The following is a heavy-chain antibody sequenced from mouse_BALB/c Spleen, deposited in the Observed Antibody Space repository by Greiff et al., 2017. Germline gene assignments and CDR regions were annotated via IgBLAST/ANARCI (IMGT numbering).Heavy chain of an antibody. CDR1: GFTFSSYW. V-gene: IGHV6-3*01. CDR3: TDGWFAY. Sequence: EVKVEESGGGLVQPGGSMKLSCVASGFTFSSYWMSWVRQSPEKGLEWVAEIRLKSDNYATHYAESVKGKFTISRDDSKSRLYLQMNSLRAEDTGIYYCTDGWFAYWGQGTLVTVSA. CDR2: IRLKSDNYAT. J-gene: IGHJ3*01.